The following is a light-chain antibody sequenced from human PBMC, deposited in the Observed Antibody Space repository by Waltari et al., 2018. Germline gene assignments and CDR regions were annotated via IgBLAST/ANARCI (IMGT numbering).Light chain of an antibody. CDR1: QSVGTH. CDR3: QQRSSWTPHT. J-gene: IGKJ2*01. CDR2: DAS. V-gene: IGKV3-11*01. Sequence: DIVLTQSPAPLSLSPGETATLSCRASQSVGTHLAWYQQKPGQAPRLLIYDASNRATGIPDRFRGSGSGTDFTLTISSLETADFAIYYCQQRSSWTPHTFGQGARLEIK.